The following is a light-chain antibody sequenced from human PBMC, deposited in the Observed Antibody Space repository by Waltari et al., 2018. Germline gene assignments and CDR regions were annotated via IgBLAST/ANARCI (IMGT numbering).Light chain of an antibody. CDR1: PGPVPSVPY. Sequence: QAVVPPAPSLTVSPVGTVTLTCGSSPGPVPSVPYPVWLQQKPGQAPWTLIYYSYIKYSSTPARFSGSLLGGKAALTRAGAQAEDEADYYCWLAYTNGVVFGGGTKLAVL. CDR3: WLAYTNGVV. J-gene: IGLJ2*01. V-gene: IGLV7-46*01. CDR2: YSY.